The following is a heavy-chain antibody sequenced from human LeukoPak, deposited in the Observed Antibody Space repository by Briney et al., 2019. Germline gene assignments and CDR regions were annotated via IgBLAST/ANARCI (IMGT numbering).Heavy chain of an antibody. V-gene: IGHV3-30-3*01. CDR3: ARDGYSNSSFTPFDY. CDR1: GFTFSSYA. D-gene: IGHD6-6*01. Sequence: PGGSLRLSCAASGFTFSSYAMHWVRQAPGKGLEWVAVISYDGSNKYYADSVKGRFTISRDNSKNTLYLQMNSLRAEDTAVYYCARDGYSNSSFTPFDYWGQGTLVTVSS. CDR2: ISYDGSNK. J-gene: IGHJ4*02.